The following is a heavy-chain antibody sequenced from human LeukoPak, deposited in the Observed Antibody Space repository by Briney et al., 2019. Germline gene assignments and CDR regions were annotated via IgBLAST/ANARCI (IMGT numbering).Heavy chain of an antibody. J-gene: IGHJ5*02. CDR1: GYTFTGYY. V-gene: IGHV1-2*02. D-gene: IGHD3-10*01. Sequence: ASVKVSCKTSGYTFTGYYMSWVRQAPGQGLEWMGWINPNTGEINYAQKFQGRVTMTRDTSVSTAYMQLSSLRSEDTAVYYCARDTALIITPGGPDSWGQGTLVTVSS. CDR2: INPNTGEI. CDR3: ARDTALIITPGGPDS.